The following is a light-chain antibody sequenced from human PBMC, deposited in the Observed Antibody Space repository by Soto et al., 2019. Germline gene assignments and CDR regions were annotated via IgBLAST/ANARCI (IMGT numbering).Light chain of an antibody. CDR2: GAS. J-gene: IGKJ1*01. CDR1: QSVSSSY. CDR3: QQRTNWPPWT. Sequence: EIVLTQSPGILSLSPGERATLSCRASQSVSSSYLAWYQQKPGQAPRLLIYGASTRATGIPARFSGSGSGTDFTLTISSLEPEDFAVYYCQQRTNWPPWTFGQGTKVDI. V-gene: IGKV3D-20*02.